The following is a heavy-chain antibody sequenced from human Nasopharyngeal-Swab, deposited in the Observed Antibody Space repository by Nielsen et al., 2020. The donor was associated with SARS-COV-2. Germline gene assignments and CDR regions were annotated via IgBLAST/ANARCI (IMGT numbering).Heavy chain of an antibody. J-gene: IGHJ6*04. V-gene: IGHV3-13*01. CDR1: GFTFSSYD. CDR3: AREVYGLDV. D-gene: IGHD6-6*01. CDR2: IGTAGDT. Sequence: GESLKISCVASGFTFSSYDMHWVRQATGKGLEWVSAIGTAGDTYYPGSVKGRFTISRENAKNSLYLQMNSLRAEDTAVYYCAREVYGLDVWGKGTTVTVSS.